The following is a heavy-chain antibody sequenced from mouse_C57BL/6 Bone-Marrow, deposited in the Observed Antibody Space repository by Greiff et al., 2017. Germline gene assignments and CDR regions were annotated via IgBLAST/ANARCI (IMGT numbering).Heavy chain of an antibody. CDR3: ARGLWLQRGGFAY. J-gene: IGHJ3*01. CDR1: GYSFTGYY. V-gene: IGHV1-42*01. CDR2: INPSTGGT. Sequence: EVQLQQSGPELVKPGASVKISCKASGYSFTGYYMNWVKQSPEKSLEWIGEINPSTGGTTYNQKFKAKATLTVDKSSSTAYMQLKSLTSEDSAVYYCARGLWLQRGGFAYGGQGTLVTVSA. D-gene: IGHD2-2*01.